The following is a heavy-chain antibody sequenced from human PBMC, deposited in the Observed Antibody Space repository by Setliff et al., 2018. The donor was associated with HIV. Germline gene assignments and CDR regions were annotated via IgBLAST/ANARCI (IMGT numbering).Heavy chain of an antibody. Sequence: PSETLSLTCTVSGGSISSHYWSWIRQPPGKGLEWIGTTYHSGSTYYNPSLQGRVTMFFDTSEDHFSLRLSSVTAADTAVYYCASRWGSYYDTNGHPFDYWGQGTLVTVSS. J-gene: IGHJ4*02. CDR1: GGSISSHY. CDR3: ASRWGSYYDTNGHPFDY. CDR2: TYHSGST. V-gene: IGHV4-59*04. D-gene: IGHD3-22*01.